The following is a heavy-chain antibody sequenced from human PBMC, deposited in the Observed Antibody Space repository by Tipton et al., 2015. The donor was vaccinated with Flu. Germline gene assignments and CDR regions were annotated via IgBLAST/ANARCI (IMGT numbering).Heavy chain of an antibody. CDR1: GGSISTYY. J-gene: IGHJ4*02. D-gene: IGHD3-22*01. CDR3: ARAPYSDYDTSGSSFDY. CDR2: INYNGGT. V-gene: IGHV4-59*01. Sequence: TLSLTCTVSGGSISTYYWSWIRQPPGKGLEWIGFINYNGGTDYNTSLKSRVTISVDTSKNQFSLRLSSVTAADTAVYYCARAPYSDYDTSGSSFDYWGQGTLVTVSS.